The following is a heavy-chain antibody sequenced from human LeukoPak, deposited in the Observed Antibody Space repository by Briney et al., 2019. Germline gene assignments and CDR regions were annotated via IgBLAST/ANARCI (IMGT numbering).Heavy chain of an antibody. CDR3: ARLAAAGPYFGY. Sequence: ASVKVSCKASGYTFTSYYMHWLRQAPEQGLEWMGIINPSGGSTSYAQKFQGRVTMTRDTSTSTVYMELSSLRSEDTAVYYCARLAAAGPYFGYWGQGTLVTVSS. V-gene: IGHV1-46*03. D-gene: IGHD6-13*01. J-gene: IGHJ4*02. CDR2: INPSGGST. CDR1: GYTFTSYY.